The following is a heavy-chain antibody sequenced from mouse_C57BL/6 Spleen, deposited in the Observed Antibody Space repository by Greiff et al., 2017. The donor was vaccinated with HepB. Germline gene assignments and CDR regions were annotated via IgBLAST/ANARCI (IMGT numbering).Heavy chain of an antibody. Sequence: QVQLQQPGAELVKPGASVKLSCKASGYTFTSYWMHWVKQRPGRGLEWIGRIDPNSGGTKYNEKFKSKATLTVDKPSSTAYMQRSSLTSEDSAVYYCAWREAYEYDDGAWFAYWGQGTLVTVSA. J-gene: IGHJ3*01. CDR3: AWREAYEYDDGAWFAY. D-gene: IGHD2-4*01. V-gene: IGHV1-72*01. CDR2: IDPNSGGT. CDR1: GYTFTSYW.